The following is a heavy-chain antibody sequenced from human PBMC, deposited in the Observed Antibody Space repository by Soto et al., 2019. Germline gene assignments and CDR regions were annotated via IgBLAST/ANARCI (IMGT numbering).Heavy chain of an antibody. J-gene: IGHJ6*02. V-gene: IGHV4-31*03. CDR3: ARDRMGGGYYYGMDV. Sequence: SETLSLTCTVSGGSISSGGYCWSWIRQHPGKGLEWIGYIYYSGSTYYNPSLKSRVTISVDTSKNQFSLKLSSVTAADTAVYYCARDRMGGGYYYGMDVWGQGTTVTVSS. CDR1: GGSISSGGYC. CDR2: IYYSGST. D-gene: IGHD3-16*01.